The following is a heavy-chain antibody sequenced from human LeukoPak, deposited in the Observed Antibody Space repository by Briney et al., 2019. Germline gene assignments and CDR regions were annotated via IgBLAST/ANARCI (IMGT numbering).Heavy chain of an antibody. CDR1: GFTFNTYS. CDR2: IDSSGGYM. CDR3: ARYPGFFSPYYYYYYYMDV. D-gene: IGHD2-2*01. Sequence: GGSLRLSCEASGFTFNTYSMNWARQAPGKGLEWVSSIDSSGGYMFYADSAKGRFTISRDNAKNSLYLQMNSLRAEDTAVYYCARYPGFFSPYYYYYYYMDVWGKGTTVTVSS. V-gene: IGHV3-21*01. J-gene: IGHJ6*03.